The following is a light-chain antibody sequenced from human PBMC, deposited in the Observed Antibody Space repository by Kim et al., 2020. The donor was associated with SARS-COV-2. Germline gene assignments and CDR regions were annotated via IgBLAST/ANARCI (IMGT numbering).Light chain of an antibody. V-gene: IGLV1-47*02. CDR1: TSNIGNNY. CDR2: NNN. CDR3: AVWDDRLSGWV. J-gene: IGLJ3*02. Sequence: GQRGSISCSGPTSNIGNNYVYWYQHCPGTAPKLLIYNNNQRPSGVPDRFSGSKSGTSASLAISGLRSEDEADYYCAVWDDRLSGWVFGGGTQLTVL.